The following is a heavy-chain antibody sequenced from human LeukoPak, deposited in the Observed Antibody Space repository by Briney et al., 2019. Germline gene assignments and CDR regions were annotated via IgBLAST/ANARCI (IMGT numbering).Heavy chain of an antibody. CDR2: ISGSGGST. Sequence: GGSLRLSCAASGFTFSSYSMNWVRQAPGKGLEWVSAISGSGGSTYYADSVKGRFTISRDNSKNTLYLQMNSLRAEDTAVYYCAKAGDRGYFDYWGQGTLVTVSS. CDR3: AKAGDRGYFDY. D-gene: IGHD4-17*01. V-gene: IGHV3-23*01. J-gene: IGHJ4*02. CDR1: GFTFSSYS.